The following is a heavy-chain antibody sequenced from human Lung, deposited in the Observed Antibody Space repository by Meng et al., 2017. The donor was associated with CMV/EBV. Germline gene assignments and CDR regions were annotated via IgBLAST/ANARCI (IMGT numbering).Heavy chain of an antibody. D-gene: IGHD3-22*01. CDR3: ARGPNDSRGYPSPNYYYYGLDV. Sequence: GGSLRFXCAASGFTLKTYTMNWVRQAPGKGLEWVSYISSSSNSIYYAVSVKGRFTISRDNVKNSLYLQMNSLIAEDTAVYYCARGPNDSRGYPSPNYYYYGLDVWGQGTXVTVSS. CDR2: ISSSSNSI. J-gene: IGHJ6*02. V-gene: IGHV3-48*01. CDR1: GFTLKTYT.